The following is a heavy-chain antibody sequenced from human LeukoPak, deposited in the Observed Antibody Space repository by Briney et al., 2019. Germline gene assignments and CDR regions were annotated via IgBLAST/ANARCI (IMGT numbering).Heavy chain of an antibody. J-gene: IGHJ4*02. CDR3: ARDPPYCGGDCYIDY. CDR2: ISSSSSTI. Sequence: GGSLRLSCAASGFTFSSYSMNWVRQAPGKGLEWVSYISSSSSTIYYADSVKGRYTISRDNAKNSLYLQMNSLRAEDTAVYYCARDPPYCGGDCYIDYWGQGTLVTVSS. CDR1: GFTFSSYS. D-gene: IGHD2-21*02. V-gene: IGHV3-48*04.